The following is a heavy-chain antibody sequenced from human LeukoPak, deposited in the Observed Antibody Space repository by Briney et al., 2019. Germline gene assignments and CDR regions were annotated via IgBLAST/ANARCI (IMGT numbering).Heavy chain of an antibody. CDR2: IYHSGTT. Sequence: SETLSLTCTVSGGSINSDNYYWSWIRQPPGKGLEWIGFIYHSGTTYYSPSLKSRIIISIDTSKNQFSLKLSSVTAADTAVYYCARRSSSWKNWFDPWGQGTLVTVSS. D-gene: IGHD6-13*01. V-gene: IGHV4-30-4*02. CDR3: ARRSSSWKNWFDP. CDR1: GGSINSDNYY. J-gene: IGHJ5*02.